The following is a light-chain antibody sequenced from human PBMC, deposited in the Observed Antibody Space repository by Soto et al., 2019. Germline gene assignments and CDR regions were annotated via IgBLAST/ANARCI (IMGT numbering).Light chain of an antibody. CDR3: QAWDSSTPCV. J-gene: IGLJ1*01. Sequence: SYELTQPPSVSVSPGQTVSITCSGDKLGDKYACWYQQKPGQSPVLVIYQDSKRPSGIPERFSGSNSGNTATLTISGTQAMDEADYYCQAWDSSTPCVFGTGTKLTVL. CDR1: KLGDKY. V-gene: IGLV3-1*01. CDR2: QDS.